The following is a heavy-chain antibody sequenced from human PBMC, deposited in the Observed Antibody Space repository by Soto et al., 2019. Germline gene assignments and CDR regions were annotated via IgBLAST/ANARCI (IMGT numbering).Heavy chain of an antibody. CDR2: IDWDDDK. V-gene: IGHV2-70*12. Sequence: SGPTLVNPTQTLTLTCTFSGFSLTTYGMCVHWIRQPPGKALEWLARIDWDDDKYYSPSLKSRLTITKDTSKNQVVLTMTNMDPVDTATYYCAHFPTNIAAAGTHFDYWGQGTLVTVSS. CDR1: GFSLTTYGMC. D-gene: IGHD6-13*01. J-gene: IGHJ4*02. CDR3: AHFPTNIAAAGTHFDY.